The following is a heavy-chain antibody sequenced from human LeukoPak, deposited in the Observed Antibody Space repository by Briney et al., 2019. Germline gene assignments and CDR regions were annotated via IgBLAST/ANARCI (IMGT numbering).Heavy chain of an antibody. D-gene: IGHD3-22*01. J-gene: IGHJ5*02. V-gene: IGHV3-21*01. CDR1: GFTFSSCS. Sequence: GGSLRLSCATSGFTFSSCSMNWVRQAPGKGLEWVSSISSSSSYIYYADSVKGRFTISRDNAKNSLYLQMNSLRAEDTAVYYCAGASGYDSSGSLGFDPWGQGTLVTVSS. CDR3: AGASGYDSSGSLGFDP. CDR2: ISSSSSYI.